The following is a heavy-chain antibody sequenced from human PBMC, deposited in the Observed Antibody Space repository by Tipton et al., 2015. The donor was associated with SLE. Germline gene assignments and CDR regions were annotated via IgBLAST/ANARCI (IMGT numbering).Heavy chain of an antibody. V-gene: IGHV5-10-1*01. CDR3: ARTSYDTSGYNWLDP. D-gene: IGHD3-22*01. CDR1: GYSFISYW. Sequence: VQLVQSGAEVKKPGESVKISCKGSGYSFISYWIGWVRQMPGKGLEWMGRIDPSGYHTDYSPSFEGHVAISTAVSINTAYLQWSSLKASDSAIYYCARTSYDTSGYNWLDPWGQGTLVTVSS. CDR2: IDPSGYHT. J-gene: IGHJ5*02.